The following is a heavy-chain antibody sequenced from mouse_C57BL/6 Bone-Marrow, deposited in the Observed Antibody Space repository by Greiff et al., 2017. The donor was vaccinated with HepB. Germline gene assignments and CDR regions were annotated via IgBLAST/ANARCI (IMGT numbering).Heavy chain of an antibody. CDR2: IWSGGST. D-gene: IGHD2-4*01. CDR1: GFSLTSYG. Sequence: QVHVKQSGPGLVQPSQSLSITCTVSGFSLTSYGVHWVRQSPGKGLEWLGVIWSGGSTDYNAAFISRLSISKDNSKSQVFFKMNSLQADDTAIYYCARRAGLRRDYAMDYWGQGTSVTVSS. J-gene: IGHJ4*01. V-gene: IGHV2-2*01. CDR3: ARRAGLRRDYAMDY.